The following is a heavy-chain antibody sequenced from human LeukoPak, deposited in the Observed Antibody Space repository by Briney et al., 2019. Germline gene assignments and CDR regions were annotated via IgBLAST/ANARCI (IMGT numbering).Heavy chain of an antibody. J-gene: IGHJ4*02. CDR2: IKQDGSEK. CDR1: GFTFCSYL. CDR3: ARDPRTAASDY. Sequence: AGGALRPSCAASGFTFCSYLLSWGRQAPGKGVGWVANIKQDGSEKYYVDSVKGRFTISRDNAKSSLYLQMNSLRAEDTAVYYCARDPRTAASDYWGQGTLVTVSS. D-gene: IGHD2-8*02. V-gene: IGHV3-7*01.